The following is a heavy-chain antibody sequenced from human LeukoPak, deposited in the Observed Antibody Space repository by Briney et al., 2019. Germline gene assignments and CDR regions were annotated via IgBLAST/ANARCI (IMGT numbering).Heavy chain of an antibody. CDR3: ARDRIAVAGFDY. Sequence: GGSLRLSCAASGFTFSTYSMNWVRQAPGKGLEWVSSISSSSSYIYYADSVKGRFTISRDNAKNSLYLQMNSLRAEDTAVYYCARDRIAVAGFDYWGQGTLVTVSS. CDR1: GFTFSTYS. D-gene: IGHD6-19*01. J-gene: IGHJ4*02. V-gene: IGHV3-21*01. CDR2: ISSSSSYI.